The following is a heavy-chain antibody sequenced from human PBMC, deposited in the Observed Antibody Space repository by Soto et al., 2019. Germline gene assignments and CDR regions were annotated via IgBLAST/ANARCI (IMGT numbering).Heavy chain of an antibody. CDR3: ARDPSAEYFQH. J-gene: IGHJ1*01. Sequence: GGSLRLSCEASGFTFSDYYMSWIRQAPGKGLEWVSSISSSSSYIYYADSVKGRFTISRDNAKNSLYLQMNSLRAEDTAVYYCARDPSAEYFQHWGQGTLVTVSS. CDR1: GFTFSDYY. CDR2: ISSSSSYI. V-gene: IGHV3-11*06.